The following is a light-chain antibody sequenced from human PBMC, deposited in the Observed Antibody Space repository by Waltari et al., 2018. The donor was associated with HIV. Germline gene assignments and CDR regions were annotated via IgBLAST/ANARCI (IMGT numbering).Light chain of an antibody. CDR1: SSDVGSYNL. CDR3: CSYAGSSTYVV. J-gene: IGLJ2*01. CDR2: EVS. Sequence: QSALTPPASVSGSPGQSITITCTGTSSDVGSYNLVSWYQQHPGKAPKLMFYEVSKRPSGVSNRFSGSKSGNTASLTISGLQAEDEADYYCCSYAGSSTYVVFGGGTKLTVL. V-gene: IGLV2-23*02.